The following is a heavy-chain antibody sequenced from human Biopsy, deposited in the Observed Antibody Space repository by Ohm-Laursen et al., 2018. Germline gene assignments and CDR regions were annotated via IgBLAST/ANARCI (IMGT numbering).Heavy chain of an antibody. V-gene: IGHV4-59*08. CDR2: VYSSGST. CDR3: ARGIAVVRSLDV. CDR1: GGSISRYY. J-gene: IGHJ6*02. D-gene: IGHD5-18*01. Sequence: SETLSLTCTVSGGSISRYYWSWIRQPPGKGLEWIGYVYSSGSTNYNPSLKSRATISLDTSRNQVSLRLSSVTAADTAVYYCARGIAVVRSLDVWGQGTTVAVSS.